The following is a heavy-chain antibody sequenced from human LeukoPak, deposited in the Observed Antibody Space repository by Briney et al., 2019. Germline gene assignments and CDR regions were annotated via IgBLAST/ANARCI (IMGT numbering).Heavy chain of an antibody. J-gene: IGHJ5*02. CDR2: SRSKANSYAT. V-gene: IGHV3-73*01. CDR1: GFTFSGSA. Sequence: PGGSLRLSCAASGFTFSGSAMHWVRQASGKGLEWVGRSRSKANSYATAYAASVKGRFTISRDDSKNTAYLQMNSLKTEDTAVYYCTHSIAAPDWDNWFDPWGQGTLVTVSS. CDR3: THSIAAPDWDNWFDP. D-gene: IGHD6-6*01.